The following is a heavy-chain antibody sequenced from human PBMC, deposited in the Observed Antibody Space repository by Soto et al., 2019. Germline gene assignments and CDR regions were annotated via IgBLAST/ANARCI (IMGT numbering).Heavy chain of an antibody. J-gene: IGHJ4*02. D-gene: IGHD3-3*01. CDR3: ARAGITIFGVVIIPNNIDY. Sequence: ASVKVSCKASGYTFTSYGISWVRQAPGQGLEWMGWISAYNGNTNYAQKLQGRVTMTTDTSTSTAYMELRSLRSDDTAVYYCARAGITIFGVVIIPNNIDYWGQGTLVTVSS. V-gene: IGHV1-18*01. CDR2: ISAYNGNT. CDR1: GYTFTSYG.